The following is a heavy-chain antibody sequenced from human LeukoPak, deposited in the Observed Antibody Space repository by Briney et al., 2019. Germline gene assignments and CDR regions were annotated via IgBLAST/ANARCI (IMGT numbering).Heavy chain of an antibody. J-gene: IGHJ5*02. CDR3: ARLPSCSSSTCYPWFDP. CDR1: GGSFSGYY. Sequence: SETLSLTCAVYGGSFSGYYWSWIRQPPGKGLEWIGYIYYSGSINYNPSLKSRVTISVDTSKNQFSLKLNSVTAADTAVYYCARLPSCSSSTCYPWFDPWGQGTLVTVSS. V-gene: IGHV4-59*01. D-gene: IGHD2-2*01. CDR2: IYYSGSI.